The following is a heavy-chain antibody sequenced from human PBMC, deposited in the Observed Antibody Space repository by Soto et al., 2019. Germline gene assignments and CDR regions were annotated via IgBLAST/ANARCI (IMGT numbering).Heavy chain of an antibody. J-gene: IGHJ4*02. Sequence: ASVKVSCKASGGTFSSYAISWVRQAPGQGLEWMGGIIPIFGTANYAQKFQGRVTITADKSTSTAYMELSSLRSEDTAVYYCARAVEYSSGWYSFDYWGQGTLVTVSS. CDR3: ARAVEYSSGWYSFDY. D-gene: IGHD6-19*01. CDR2: IIPIFGTA. CDR1: GGTFSSYA. V-gene: IGHV1-69*06.